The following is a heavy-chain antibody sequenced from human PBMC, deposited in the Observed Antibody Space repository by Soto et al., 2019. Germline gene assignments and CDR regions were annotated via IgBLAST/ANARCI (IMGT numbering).Heavy chain of an antibody. V-gene: IGHV1-8*01. D-gene: IGHD2-15*01. CDR1: GYTFDAFD. CDR2: MNPYTGET. Sequence: QVQLVQSGAEVRKPGASVRVSCKASGYTFDAFDIHWVRQATGQGLELMGWMNPYTGETAYTQTFRGRVSMTRDTSVSTAYMELTSLTSEDSAIYCCVRQAGGASTPGDDSWGQGTLVTVSS. J-gene: IGHJ4*02. CDR3: VRQAGGASTPGDDS.